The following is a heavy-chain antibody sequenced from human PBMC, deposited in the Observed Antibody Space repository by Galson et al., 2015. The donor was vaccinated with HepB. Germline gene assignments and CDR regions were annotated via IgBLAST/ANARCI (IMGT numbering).Heavy chain of an antibody. J-gene: IGHJ6*03. CDR1: GFTFSSYS. V-gene: IGHV3-21*01. D-gene: IGHD4-17*01. CDR2: ISSSSSYI. CDR3: AREIDYGDQKLNYYYYYYMDV. Sequence: SLRLSCAASGFTFSSYSMNWVRQAPGKGLEWVSSISSSSSYIYYADSVKGRFTISRDNAKNSLYLQMNSLRAEDTAVYYCAREIDYGDQKLNYYYYYYMDVWGKGTTVTVSS.